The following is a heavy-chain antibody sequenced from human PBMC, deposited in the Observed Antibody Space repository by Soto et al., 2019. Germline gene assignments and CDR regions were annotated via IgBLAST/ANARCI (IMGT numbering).Heavy chain of an antibody. J-gene: IGHJ4*02. CDR2: IYPGDSDT. CDR3: ARHPPPVYSSSDY. Sequence: GESLKISCKGSGYSFTSYWIGWVRQMPGKGLEWMGIIYPGDSDTRYSPSFQGQVTISADKSISTAYLQWSSLKASDTAMYYCARHPPPVYSSSDYWGQGTLVTVSA. V-gene: IGHV5-51*01. CDR1: GYSFTSYW. D-gene: IGHD6-6*01.